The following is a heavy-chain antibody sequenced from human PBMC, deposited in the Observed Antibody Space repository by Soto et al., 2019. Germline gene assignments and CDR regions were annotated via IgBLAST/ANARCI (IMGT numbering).Heavy chain of an antibody. CDR1: GFTFRSYG. D-gene: IGHD1-26*01. CDR2: ISYDGSNK. CDR3: AKGGVGSTSNAFDI. V-gene: IGHV3-30*18. Sequence: PGGSRRLSCAASGFTFRSYGMHWVRQAPGKGLEWVAVISYDGSNKYYADSVKGRFTISRDNSKNTLYLQMNSLRAEDTAVYYCAKGGVGSTSNAFDIWSQGTMVTVSS. J-gene: IGHJ3*02.